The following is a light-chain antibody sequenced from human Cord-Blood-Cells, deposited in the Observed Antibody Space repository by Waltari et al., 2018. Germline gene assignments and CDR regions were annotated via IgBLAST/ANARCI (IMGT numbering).Light chain of an antibody. J-gene: IGLJ3*02. CDR1: SSNIGSNY. V-gene: IGLV1-47*01. CDR2: RNN. Sequence: QSVLTQPPSASGTPGQRVTISCSGSSSNIGSNYVYWYQQLPGTAPKLLIYRNNQPPSGVPDRFSGSKSGTSASLAISGLRSEDEADYYCAAWDDSLSGDWVFGGGTKLTVL. CDR3: AAWDDSLSGDWV.